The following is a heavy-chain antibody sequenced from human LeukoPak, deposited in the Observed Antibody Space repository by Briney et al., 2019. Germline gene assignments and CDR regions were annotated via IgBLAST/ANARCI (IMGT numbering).Heavy chain of an antibody. V-gene: IGHV4-34*01. CDR2: INHSGST. CDR3: ARGKGQYCSSTSCYGLDFDY. D-gene: IGHD2-2*01. CDR1: GGSFSGYY. J-gene: IGHJ4*02. Sequence: SETLSLTCAVYGGSFSGYYWSWIRQPPGKGLEWIGEINHSGSTNYNPSLKSRGTISVDTSKNQFSLKLSSVTAADTAVYYCARGKGQYCSSTSCYGLDFDYWGQGTLVTVSS.